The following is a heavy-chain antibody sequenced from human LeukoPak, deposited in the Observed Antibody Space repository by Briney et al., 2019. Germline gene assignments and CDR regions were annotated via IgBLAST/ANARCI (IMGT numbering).Heavy chain of an antibody. Sequence: SETLSLTCTVSGGSISSYYRSWIRQPPGKGLEWIGYIYYSGSTNYNPSLKSRVTISVDTSKNQFSLKLSSVTAADTAVYYCARSTMGATSFDYWGQGTLVTVSS. J-gene: IGHJ4*02. CDR3: ARSTMGATSFDY. CDR1: GGSISSYY. CDR2: IYYSGST. D-gene: IGHD1-26*01. V-gene: IGHV4-59*01.